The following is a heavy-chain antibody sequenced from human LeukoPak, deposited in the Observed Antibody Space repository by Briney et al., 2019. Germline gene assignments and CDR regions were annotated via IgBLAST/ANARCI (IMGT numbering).Heavy chain of an antibody. J-gene: IGHJ4*02. V-gene: IGHV1-18*04. CDR1: GYTFADYG. CDR2: ISGFNGNT. Sequence: ASVKVSCKASGYTFADYGINWVRQAPGQGLEWMGYISGFNGNTEYAQKFQGRLTLTADTSTSAVHMELKSLRSDDTAIYYCARVPNPRNSFGYNDYWGQGTLITVSS. D-gene: IGHD5-18*01. CDR3: ARVPNPRNSFGYNDY.